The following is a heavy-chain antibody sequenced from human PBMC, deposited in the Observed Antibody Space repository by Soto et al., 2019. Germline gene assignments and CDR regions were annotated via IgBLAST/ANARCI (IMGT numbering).Heavy chain of an antibody. CDR1: GYRFTSYW. CDR3: ARKDKSGYFNWFDP. CDR2: IFPSDSDT. J-gene: IGHJ5*02. D-gene: IGHD3-22*01. V-gene: IGHV5-51*01. Sequence: GDSLSISFRTSGYRFTSYWIAWVRQMPGKGLEWMGIIFPSDSDTRYSPSFQGQVTISADRSTSTVFLQWASLKASDTAVYFCARKDKSGYFNWFDPWGQGTLVTVSS.